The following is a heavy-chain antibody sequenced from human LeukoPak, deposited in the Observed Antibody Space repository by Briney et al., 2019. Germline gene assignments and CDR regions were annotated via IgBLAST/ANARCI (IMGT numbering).Heavy chain of an antibody. CDR2: IYYSGST. V-gene: IGHV4-39*01. CDR1: GGSISSSSYY. J-gene: IGHJ4*02. D-gene: IGHD6-19*01. Sequence: PSETLSFTCTVSGGSISSSSYYWGWIRQPPGKGREWIGSIYYSGSTYYNPSLKSRVTISVDTSKNQFSLKLSSVTAADTAVYYCARTYSSGWYISPDYWGQGTLVTVSS. CDR3: ARTYSSGWYISPDY.